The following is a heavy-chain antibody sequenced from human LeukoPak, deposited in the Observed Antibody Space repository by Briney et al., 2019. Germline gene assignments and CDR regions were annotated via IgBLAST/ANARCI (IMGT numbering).Heavy chain of an antibody. CDR1: GFMFSSYW. Sequence: GGSLRLSCAASGFMFSSYWMHWVRQAPGKGLVWVSRINTDGTRTTYADSVRGRFTVSRDNGKYTLYLQMNSLRAEDTAVYYCTRSYYYDRSGYPGDDYWGPGTLVTVSS. V-gene: IGHV3-74*01. J-gene: IGHJ4*02. D-gene: IGHD3-22*01. CDR2: INTDGTRT. CDR3: TRSYYYDRSGYPGDDY.